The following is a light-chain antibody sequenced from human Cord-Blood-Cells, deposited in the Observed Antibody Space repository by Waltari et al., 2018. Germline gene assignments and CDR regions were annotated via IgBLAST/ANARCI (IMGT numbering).Light chain of an antibody. CDR1: QGISSA. CDR3: QRFKSDPVT. V-gene: IGKV1-13*02. CDR2: DDS. J-gene: IGKJ3*01. Sequence: LSSPSASSLFASVGDRVTITCRSSQGISSALASYQQKPGKAPKLLIYDDSSVESGVPLRFSGSGSGTDFTLSISSLQPEDVATYNWQRFKSDPVTFGPGTKVGIK.